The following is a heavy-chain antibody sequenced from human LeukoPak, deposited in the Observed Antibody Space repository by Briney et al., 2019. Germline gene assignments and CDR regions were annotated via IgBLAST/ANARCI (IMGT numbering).Heavy chain of an antibody. CDR3: AKDFGGRRGTGFGELHNYFDY. V-gene: IGHV3-30*18. D-gene: IGHD3-10*01. Sequence: TGGSLRLSCAASGFTFSSYGMHWVRQAPGKGLEWVAVISYDGSNKYYADSVKGRFTISRDNSKNTLYLQMNSLRAEDTAVYYCAKDFGGRRGTGFGELHNYFDYWGQGALVTVSS. CDR2: ISYDGSNK. CDR1: GFTFSSYG. J-gene: IGHJ4*02.